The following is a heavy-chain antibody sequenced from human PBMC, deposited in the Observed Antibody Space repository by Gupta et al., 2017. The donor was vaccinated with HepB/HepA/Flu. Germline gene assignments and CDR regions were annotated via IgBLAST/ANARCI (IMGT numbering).Heavy chain of an antibody. CDR1: GFTFSSYA. J-gene: IGHJ4*02. D-gene: IGHD3-10*01. CDR2: SSGSGGST. Sequence: EVQLLESGGGLVQPGGSLRLSCAASGFTFSSYAMSWVRQAPGKGLEWVSASSGSGGSTYYADSVKGRCTSSRDNSKNTLYRQMNSMRAEDTDVDYCANLLLWFGDPVRVREYYFDYWGQGNLVTVSS. CDR3: ANLLLWFGDPVRVREYYFDY. V-gene: IGHV3-23*01.